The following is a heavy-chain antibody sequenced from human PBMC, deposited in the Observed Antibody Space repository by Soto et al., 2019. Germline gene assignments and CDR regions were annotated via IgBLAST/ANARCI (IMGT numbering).Heavy chain of an antibody. CDR2: INHSGST. J-gene: IGHJ4*02. Sequence: SETLSLTCSVSVGSISSINYHWGWIRQSPGKGLEWIGEINHSGSTNYNPSLKSRVTISVDTSKNQFSLKLSSVTAADTAVYYCARVGGIAARRALDYWGQGTLVTVSS. D-gene: IGHD6-6*01. CDR1: VGSISSINYH. V-gene: IGHV4-39*07. CDR3: ARVGGIAARRALDY.